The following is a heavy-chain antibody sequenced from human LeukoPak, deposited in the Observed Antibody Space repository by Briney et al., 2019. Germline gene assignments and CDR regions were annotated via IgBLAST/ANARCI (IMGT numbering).Heavy chain of an antibody. J-gene: IGHJ4*02. CDR3: ARDRASGSYYDY. V-gene: IGHV4-59*11. Sequence: SETLSLTCTDPGASISSHYWSWIRQPPGKGLDGIVYIYYSGSTNYNPSLKSRVTISVDTSKHQFSLKLSSVTAADTAVYYCARDRASGSYYDYWGQGTLVTVSS. CDR2: IYYSGST. D-gene: IGHD1-26*01. CDR1: GASISSHY.